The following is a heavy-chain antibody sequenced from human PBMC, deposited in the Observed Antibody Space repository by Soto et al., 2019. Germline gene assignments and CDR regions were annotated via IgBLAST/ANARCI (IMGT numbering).Heavy chain of an antibody. J-gene: IGHJ4*02. Sequence: QVQLVQSGAEVKTPGSSVRVSCKASGGTFSSYTFNWVRQAPGQGLEWMAGIIPRFGTRNYAPTLQGRVTIIADESTSTAYMELSRLISEDTAVYYCARGRGMYNSGLSELDQWGQGTLVTVSS. CDR1: GGTFSSYT. CDR3: ARGRGMYNSGLSELDQ. CDR2: IIPRFGTR. D-gene: IGHD3-22*01. V-gene: IGHV1-69*01.